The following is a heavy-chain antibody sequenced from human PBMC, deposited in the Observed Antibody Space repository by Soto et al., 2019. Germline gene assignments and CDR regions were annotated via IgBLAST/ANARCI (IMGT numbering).Heavy chain of an antibody. D-gene: IGHD3-16*01. CDR2: IVVDSGNT. CDR3: AADLAPIDYQNWVDP. CDR1: GFTFRASA. J-gene: IGHJ5*02. Sequence: ASVKVSCKASGFTFRASAVQWVRQARGQRLEWIGWIVVDSGNTNYAQRFQERVTFTRDMSTSTAYMDLSSLTSEDTAVYYCAADLAPIDYQNWVDPWGQGTLVTVSS. V-gene: IGHV1-58*01.